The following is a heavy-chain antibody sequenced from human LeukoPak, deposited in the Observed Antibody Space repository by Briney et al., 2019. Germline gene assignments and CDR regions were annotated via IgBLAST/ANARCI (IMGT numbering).Heavy chain of an antibody. Sequence: PGGSLRLSCAASGFTFSSYAMSWARQAPGKGLEWVSAISGSGGSTYYADSVKGRFTISKDNSKNRVYLQMNSLRAEDTAVYYCAKHGGFGFDYWGQGTLVIVSS. D-gene: IGHD3-16*01. J-gene: IGHJ4*02. CDR2: ISGSGGST. CDR1: GFTFSSYA. CDR3: AKHGGFGFDY. V-gene: IGHV3-23*01.